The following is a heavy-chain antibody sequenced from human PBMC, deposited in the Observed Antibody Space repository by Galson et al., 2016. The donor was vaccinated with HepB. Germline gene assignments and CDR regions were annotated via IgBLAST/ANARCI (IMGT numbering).Heavy chain of an antibody. J-gene: IGHJ3*02. CDR1: GFTFNSHW. V-gene: IGHV3-7*04. D-gene: IGHD1-26*01. CDR2: IKEDGSQK. Sequence: SLRLSCAVSGFTFNSHWMTWIRQAPGQGLEWVAKIKEDGSQKYYVDSVQDRFTISRDNAKNSLYLQMNSLRAEDTAVYYCARAGGVANGYALDIWGQGTMVSVSS. CDR3: ARAGGVANGYALDI.